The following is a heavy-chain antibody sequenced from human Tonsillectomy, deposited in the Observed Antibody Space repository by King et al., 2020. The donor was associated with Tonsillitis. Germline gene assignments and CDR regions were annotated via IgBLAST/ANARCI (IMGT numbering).Heavy chain of an antibody. Sequence: QLQESGPGLVKPSQTLSLTCTVSGGSINSDDYYWSWIRQPPGKGLEWIGYIYYSGSTYYNPSPRSRVIISVDTAKNQFSLKLSSVTAADTAVYYCVVNDFWSGYDGMDVWGQGTTVTVSS. V-gene: IGHV4-30-4*01. CDR1: GGSINSDDYY. CDR2: IYYSGST. CDR3: VVNDFWSGYDGMDV. D-gene: IGHD3-3*01. J-gene: IGHJ6*02.